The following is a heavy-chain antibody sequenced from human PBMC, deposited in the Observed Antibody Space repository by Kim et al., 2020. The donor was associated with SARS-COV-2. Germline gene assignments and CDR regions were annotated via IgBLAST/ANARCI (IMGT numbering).Heavy chain of an antibody. D-gene: IGHD3-9*01. V-gene: IGHV3-11*01. CDR1: GFTFSDYY. J-gene: IGHJ3*02. CDR3: ASGPHNYDILTGQNDAFDI. CDR2: ISSSGSTI. Sequence: GGSLRLSCAASGFTFSDYYMSWIRQAPGKGLEWVSYISSSGSTIYYADSVKGRFTISRDNAKNSLYLQMNSLRAEDTAVYYCASGPHNYDILTGQNDAFDIWGQGTMVTVSS.